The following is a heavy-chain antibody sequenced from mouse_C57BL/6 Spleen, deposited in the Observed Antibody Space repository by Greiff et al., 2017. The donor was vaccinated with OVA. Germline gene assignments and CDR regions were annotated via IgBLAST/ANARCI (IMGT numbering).Heavy chain of an antibody. V-gene: IGHV14-1*01. CDR2: IDPEDGDT. D-gene: IGHD1-1*01. CDR1: GFNIKDYY. J-gene: IGHJ1*03. Sequence: VQLQQSGAELVRPGASVKLSCTASGFNIKDYYMHWVKQRPEQGLEWIGRIDPEDGDTEYAPKFQGKATMTADTSSNTAYLQLSSLTSEDTAVYYCTPYYGSSHGYFDVWGTGTTVTVSS. CDR3: TPYYGSSHGYFDV.